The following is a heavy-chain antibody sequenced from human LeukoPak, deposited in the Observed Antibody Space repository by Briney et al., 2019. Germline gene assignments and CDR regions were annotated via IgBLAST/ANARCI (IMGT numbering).Heavy chain of an antibody. Sequence: SQTLSLTCTVSGGSISSGGYYWSWIRQHPGKGLEWVGYIYYSGSTYYNPSLKSRVTISVDTSKNQFSLKLSSVTAADTAVYYCAMTVTDYGGNSDGYFDYWGQGTLVTVSS. V-gene: IGHV4-31*03. CDR3: AMTVTDYGGNSDGYFDY. D-gene: IGHD4-23*01. J-gene: IGHJ4*02. CDR2: IYYSGST. CDR1: GGSISSGGYY.